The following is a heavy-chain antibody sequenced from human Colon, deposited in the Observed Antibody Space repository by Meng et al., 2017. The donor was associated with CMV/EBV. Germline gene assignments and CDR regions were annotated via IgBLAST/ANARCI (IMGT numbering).Heavy chain of an antibody. V-gene: IGHV3-48*03. CDR2: ISSGGQTI. D-gene: IGHD3-3*01. CDR3: ARDLSLITISGVVTYGMDV. Sequence: GGSLRLSCSASGFNFRSFEMNWVRQAPGKGLEWVSYISSGGQTIHYADSVKGRFTISRDNTNNLLYLEMTSLRADDTAVYYCARDLSLITISGVVTYGMDVWGAGTTVTVSA. J-gene: IGHJ6*04. CDR1: GFNFRSFE.